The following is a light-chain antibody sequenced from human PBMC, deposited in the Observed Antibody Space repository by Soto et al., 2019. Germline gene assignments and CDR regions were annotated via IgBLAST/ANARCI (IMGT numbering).Light chain of an antibody. CDR2: GAS. CDR3: QHYNNWSRT. Sequence: IVLTQSPATLSVSPGERATLSCRASQSVSSTLAWYQQKPVQAPRLLIYGASTRSTGIPAGFSGSGSVTEFTLTISSPQSEDVAVYYCQHYNNWSRTFGQGTKVEIK. V-gene: IGKV3-15*01. J-gene: IGKJ1*01. CDR1: QSVSST.